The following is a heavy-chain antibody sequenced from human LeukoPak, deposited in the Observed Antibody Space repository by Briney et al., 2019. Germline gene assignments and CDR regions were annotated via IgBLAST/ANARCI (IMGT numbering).Heavy chain of an antibody. Sequence: PSETLSLTCTVYGGSISSYYWSWIRQPAGKGPEWIGRIYTSGSTNYNPSLKSRVTMSVDTSKNQFSLKLRSVTAADTAVYYCARDRYCGGDCYYDAFDIWGQGTMVTVSS. V-gene: IGHV4-4*07. CDR1: GGSISSYY. CDR3: ARDRYCGGDCYYDAFDI. J-gene: IGHJ3*02. D-gene: IGHD2-21*01. CDR2: IYTSGST.